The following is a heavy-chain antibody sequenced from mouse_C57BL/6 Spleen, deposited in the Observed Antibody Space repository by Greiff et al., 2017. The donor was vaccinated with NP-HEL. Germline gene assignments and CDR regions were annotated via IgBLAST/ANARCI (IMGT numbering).Heavy chain of an antibody. CDR3: ARRNYGSGFAY. CDR1: GYTFTSYW. D-gene: IGHD1-1*01. CDR2: IYPGSGST. Sequence: QVHVKQSGAELVKPGASVKMSCKASGYTFTSYWITWVKQRPGQGLEWIGDIYPGSGSTNYNEKFKSKATLTVDTSSSTAYMQLSSLTSEDSAVYYCARRNYGSGFAYWGQGTLVTVSA. J-gene: IGHJ3*01. V-gene: IGHV1-55*01.